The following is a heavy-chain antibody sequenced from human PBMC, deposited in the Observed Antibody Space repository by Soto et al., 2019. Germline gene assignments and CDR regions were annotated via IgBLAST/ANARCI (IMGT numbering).Heavy chain of an antibody. V-gene: IGHV3-30*18. CDR1: GFTFSSYG. D-gene: IGHD5-18*01. Sequence: PGGSLRLSCAASGFTFSSYGMHWVRQAPGKGLEWVAVISYDGSNKYYADSVKGRFTISRDNSKNTLYLQMNSLRAEDTAVYYCAKVASPHIQLWSFDYWGQGTLVTVSS. CDR3: AKVASPHIQLWSFDY. CDR2: ISYDGSNK. J-gene: IGHJ4*02.